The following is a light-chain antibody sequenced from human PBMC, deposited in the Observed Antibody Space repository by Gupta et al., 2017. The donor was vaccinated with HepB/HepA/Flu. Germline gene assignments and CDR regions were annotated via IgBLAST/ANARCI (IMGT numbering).Light chain of an antibody. J-gene: IGLJ3*02. CDR3: AAWDDSLNGWV. Sequence: SVLTQPPSASGPPGLRVTISCSGRSSNIGSNTVNWYQQLPGTAPKLLIYSNNQRHSGVPDLFSGSKSGTSASLASSGLQSEDEADYYCAAWDDSLNGWVFGGGTKLTVL. V-gene: IGLV1-44*01. CDR2: SNN. CDR1: SSNIGSNT.